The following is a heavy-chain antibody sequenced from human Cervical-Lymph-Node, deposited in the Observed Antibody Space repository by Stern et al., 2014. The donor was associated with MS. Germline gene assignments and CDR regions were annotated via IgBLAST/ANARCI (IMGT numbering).Heavy chain of an antibody. V-gene: IGHV2-70*01. CDR3: ARTLTRYYYYYGMDV. CDR1: GFSLSTSGMC. CDR2: IDWDDDN. J-gene: IGHJ6*02. Sequence: ESGPALVKPTQTLTLTCTFSGFSLSTSGMCVSWIRQPPGKALEWLALIDWDDDNYYSTSLKTRLTISKDTSKNQVVLTMTNMDPVDTATYYCARTLTRYYYYYGMDVWGQGTTVTVSS.